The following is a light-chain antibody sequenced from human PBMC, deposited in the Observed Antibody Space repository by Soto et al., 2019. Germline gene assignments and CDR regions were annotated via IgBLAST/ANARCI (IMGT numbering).Light chain of an antibody. J-gene: IGLJ1*01. Sequence: QSVLTQPASVSGSPGQSITISCTGTSSDVGGYNYVSWCHRHPGKAPKLIIYEVSTRPTGVSNRFSGSKSGHTASLTISGLQSEDEADYFCTSYTSSSTLDVFGTGTKVTAL. CDR3: TSYTSSSTLDV. V-gene: IGLV2-14*01. CDR1: SSDVGGYNY. CDR2: EVS.